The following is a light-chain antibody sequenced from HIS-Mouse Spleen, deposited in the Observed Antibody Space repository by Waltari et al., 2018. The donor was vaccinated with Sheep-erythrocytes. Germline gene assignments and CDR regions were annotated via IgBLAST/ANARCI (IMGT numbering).Light chain of an antibody. V-gene: IGKV3-20*01. Sequence: EIVLTQSPCTLSLSPGERAPLSCRASQSVSSSYLAWYQQKPGQAPRLLIYGASSRATGIPDRFSGSGSGTDFTLTISRLEPEDFAVYYCQQYGSSPFTFGPGTKVDIK. CDR2: GAS. CDR3: QQYGSSPFT. J-gene: IGKJ3*01. CDR1: QSVSSSY.